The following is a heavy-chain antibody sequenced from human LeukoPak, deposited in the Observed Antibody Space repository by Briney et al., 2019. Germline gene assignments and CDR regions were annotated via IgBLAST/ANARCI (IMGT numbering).Heavy chain of an antibody. D-gene: IGHD6-13*01. Sequence: GGSLRLACATYGFIFSTYALSWVRQAPGKGLEWASSISGSGGSTYHADSVKGRFTISRDSSKNTLYLQMNSLRAEDTAIYYCARVIRAAPGKGYFDYWGQGTLVTVSS. J-gene: IGHJ4*02. CDR3: ARVIRAAPGKGYFDY. CDR2: ISGSGGST. V-gene: IGHV3-23*01. CDR1: GFIFSTYA.